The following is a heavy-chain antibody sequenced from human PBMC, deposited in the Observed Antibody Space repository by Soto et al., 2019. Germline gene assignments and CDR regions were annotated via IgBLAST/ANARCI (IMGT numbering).Heavy chain of an antibody. CDR2: IYYSGST. J-gene: IGHJ5*02. Sequence: SETLSLTCTVSGGSISSYYWSWIRQPPGKGLEWIGYIYYSGSTNYNPSLKSRVTISVDTSKNQFSLKLSSVTAADTAVYYCARQGVATPAWWFDPWGQGTLVTVS. D-gene: IGHD5-12*01. V-gene: IGHV4-59*01. CDR1: GGSISSYY. CDR3: ARQGVATPAWWFDP.